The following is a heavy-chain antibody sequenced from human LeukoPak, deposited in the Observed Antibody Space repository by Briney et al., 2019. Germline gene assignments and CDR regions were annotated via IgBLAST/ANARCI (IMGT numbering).Heavy chain of an antibody. CDR1: GYTLTELS. CDR2: FDPEDGET. J-gene: IGHJ6*03. V-gene: IGHV1-24*01. D-gene: IGHD3-22*01. Sequence: ASVKVSCKVSGYTLTELSMHWVRQAPGKGLEWMGGFDPEDGETIYAQKFQGRVTMTEDTSTDTAYMELSSLRSEDTAVYYCATSPHSSGYQYYYYMDVWGKGTTVTVSS. CDR3: ATSPHSSGYQYYYYMDV.